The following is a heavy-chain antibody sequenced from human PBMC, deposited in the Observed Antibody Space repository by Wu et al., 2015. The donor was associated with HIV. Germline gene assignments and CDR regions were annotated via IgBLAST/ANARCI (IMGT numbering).Heavy chain of an antibody. CDR2: FDPEHGKT. V-gene: IGHV1-24*01. CDR1: GNSLTKLS. Sequence: HVQLEQSGAVVRKPGASVRVPCKVSGNSLTKLSIHWVRQTPGKGLEWMGGFDPEHGKTLYAQRFQDRFAMTEDRSTDTAYLDLKRLTSEDTAMYFCARSHKWLQLRYPGNFDYWGQGT. J-gene: IGHJ4*02. D-gene: IGHD5-12*01. CDR3: ARSHKWLQLRYPGNFDY.